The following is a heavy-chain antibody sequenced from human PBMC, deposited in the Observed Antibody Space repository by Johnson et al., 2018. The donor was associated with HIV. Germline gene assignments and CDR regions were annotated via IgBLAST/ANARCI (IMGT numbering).Heavy chain of an antibody. CDR1: GFPFSNYY. V-gene: IGHV3-25*04. J-gene: IGHJ3*02. CDR3: ARLSEHIVVVTAWADAFDI. CDR2: VNPNGDST. D-gene: IGHD2-21*02. Sequence: MMLVESGGGVVQPGRSLRLSCAASGFPFSNYYMNCVRQAPGNGLELVGQVNPNGDSTYLIDSGKDRFNTSRDNAKNSLYLQMNSLRAEDTAVYYCARLSEHIVVVTAWADAFDIWGQGTMVTVSS.